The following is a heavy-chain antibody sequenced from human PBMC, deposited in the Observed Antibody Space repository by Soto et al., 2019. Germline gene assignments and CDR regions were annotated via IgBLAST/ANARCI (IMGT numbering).Heavy chain of an antibody. CDR2: ISGSGGST. J-gene: IGHJ1*01. CDR3: AKDRTHSGWYGYFQH. Sequence: EVPLLESGGGLVQPGGSLRLSCAASGFTFSSYAMSWVRQAPGKGLEWVSAISGSGGSTYYADSVKGRFTISRDNSKNTRYLQINSLRAEDTAVYYCAKDRTHSGWYGYFQHWGQGTLVTVSS. D-gene: IGHD6-19*01. V-gene: IGHV3-23*01. CDR1: GFTFSSYA.